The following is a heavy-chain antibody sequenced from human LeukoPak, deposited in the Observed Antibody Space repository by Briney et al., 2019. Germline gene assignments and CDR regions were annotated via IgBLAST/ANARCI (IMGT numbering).Heavy chain of an antibody. J-gene: IGHJ4*02. CDR1: GYTFTGYY. V-gene: IGHV1-2*04. CDR3: ARDRGYSGYDFGY. D-gene: IGHD5-12*01. Sequence: GASVKVPCKASGYTFTGYYMHWVRQAPGQGLEWMGWINPNSGGTNYAQKFQGWVTMTRDTSISTAYMELSRLRSDDTAVYYCARDRGYSGYDFGYWGQGTLVTVSS. CDR2: INPNSGGT.